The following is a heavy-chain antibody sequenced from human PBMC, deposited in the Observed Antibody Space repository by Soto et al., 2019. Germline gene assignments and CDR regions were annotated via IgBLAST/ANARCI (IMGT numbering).Heavy chain of an antibody. D-gene: IGHD6-13*01. J-gene: IGHJ4*02. V-gene: IGHV3-23*01. Sequence: PGGSLRLSCAASGLTFSTYAMSWVRQAPGKGLEWVSGISGSGGGDKTYYADSVKGRFTISRDNSKNTLYLQMNSLRAEDTAVYYCAKGCSKNCYDYFDYWGQGTLVTVSS. CDR3: AKGCSKNCYDYFDY. CDR1: GLTFSTYA. CDR2: ISGSGGGDKT.